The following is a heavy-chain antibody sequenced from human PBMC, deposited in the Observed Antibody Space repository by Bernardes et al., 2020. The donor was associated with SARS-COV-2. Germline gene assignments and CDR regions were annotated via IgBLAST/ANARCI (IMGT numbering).Heavy chain of an antibody. Sequence: GGSLRLSCAASGFTFDDSAMHWVRQAPGKGLAWVSGISGNSGSIGYADSVKGRFTISRDNAKNSLYLQMNSLRAEDTALYYCSGNYSNYYGMDVWGQGTTVTVSS. CDR2: ISGNSGSI. CDR1: GFTFDDSA. CDR3: SGNYSNYYGMDV. V-gene: IGHV3-9*01. J-gene: IGHJ6*02. D-gene: IGHD1-26*01.